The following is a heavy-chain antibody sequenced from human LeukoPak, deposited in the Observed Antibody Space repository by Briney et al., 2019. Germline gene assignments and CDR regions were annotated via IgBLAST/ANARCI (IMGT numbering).Heavy chain of an antibody. CDR3: AKTSIAAPSGYYYYMDV. CDR1: GFTFSNHA. Sequence: GGSLRLSCAASGFTFSNHAMSWVRQAPGKGLEWVSAISGSGGSTYYADSVKGRFTISRDNSKNTLYVQMNSLRAEDTAVYYCAKTSIAAPSGYYYYMDVWGKGTTVTVSS. CDR2: ISGSGGST. D-gene: IGHD6-6*01. J-gene: IGHJ6*03. V-gene: IGHV3-23*01.